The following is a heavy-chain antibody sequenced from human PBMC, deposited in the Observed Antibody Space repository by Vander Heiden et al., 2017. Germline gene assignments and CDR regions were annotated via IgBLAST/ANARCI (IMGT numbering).Heavy chain of an antibody. CDR1: GGTFSSHA. Sequence: QVQLVQSGAEVKKPGSSVKVSCKASGGTFSSHAISWVRQAPGQGVEWMGGIIPIFGTANYAQKFQGRVTITADESTSTAYMELSSLRSEDTAVYYCARPWEGLRPYYYYYGMDVWGQGTTVTVSS. CDR2: IIPIFGTA. D-gene: IGHD1-26*01. CDR3: ARPWEGLRPYYYYYGMDV. V-gene: IGHV1-69*01. J-gene: IGHJ6*02.